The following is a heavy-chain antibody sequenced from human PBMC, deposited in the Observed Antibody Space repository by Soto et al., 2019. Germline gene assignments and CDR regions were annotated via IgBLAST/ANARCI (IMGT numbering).Heavy chain of an antibody. V-gene: IGHV2-5*02. CDR2: IYWDDDK. J-gene: IGHJ5*02. D-gene: IGHD6-13*01. CDR1: GFSLSTSGVG. CDR3: AHGHDHIAAAGTHWFDP. Sequence: SGPTLVKPTQTLTLTCTFSGFSLSTSGVGVGWIRQPPGKALEWLALIYWDDDKRYSPSLKSRLTITKDTSKNQVVLTMTNMDPVDTATYYCAHGHDHIAAAGTHWFDPWGQGTLVTVSS.